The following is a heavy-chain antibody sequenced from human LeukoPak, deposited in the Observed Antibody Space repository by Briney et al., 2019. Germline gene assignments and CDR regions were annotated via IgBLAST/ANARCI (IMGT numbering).Heavy chain of an antibody. J-gene: IGHJ4*02. V-gene: IGHV3-23*01. CDR1: GFTFSSYA. Sequence: PGGSLRLSCAASGFTFSSYAMSWVRQPPGKGLEWVSAISGSGGSTYYAASVKGRFTIYRDNSKNTLSLQMNSLRAEDTAVYYCAKGPGHTMIHDNDWGQGTLVTVSS. CDR2: ISGSGGST. D-gene: IGHD3-22*01. CDR3: AKGPGHTMIHDND.